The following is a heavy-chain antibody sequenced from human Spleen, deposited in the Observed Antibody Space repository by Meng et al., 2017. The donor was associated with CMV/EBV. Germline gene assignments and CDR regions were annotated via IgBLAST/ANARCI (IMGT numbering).Heavy chain of an antibody. D-gene: IGHD2-2*02. CDR2: INHSGST. Sequence: SETLSLTCTVSGGSINNYYWTWIRQPPGKGLEWIGEINHSGSTNYNPSLKSRVTISVDTSKNQFSLKLSSVTAADTAVYYCARAGGIVVVPAAILGNWFDPWGQGTLVTVSS. CDR3: ARAGGIVVVPAAILGNWFDP. V-gene: IGHV4-34*01. J-gene: IGHJ5*02. CDR1: GGSINNYY.